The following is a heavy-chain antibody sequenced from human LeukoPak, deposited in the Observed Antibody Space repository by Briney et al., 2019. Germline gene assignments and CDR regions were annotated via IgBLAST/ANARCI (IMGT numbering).Heavy chain of an antibody. V-gene: IGHV4-38-2*01. CDR1: GYSNSSGYY. Sequence: SETLSLTCAVSGYSNSSGYYWGWIRQPPGKGLEWIGSIYHSGSTYYNPSLKSRVTISVDTSKNQFSLKLSSVTAADTAVYYCARGGRTRYYGSGSYYSPNNWFDPWGQGTLVTVSS. CDR2: IYHSGST. J-gene: IGHJ5*02. CDR3: ARGGRTRYYGSGSYYSPNNWFDP. D-gene: IGHD3-10*01.